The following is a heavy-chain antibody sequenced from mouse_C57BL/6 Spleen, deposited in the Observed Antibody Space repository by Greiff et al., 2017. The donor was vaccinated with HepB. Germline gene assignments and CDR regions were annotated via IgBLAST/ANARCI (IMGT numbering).Heavy chain of an antibody. CDR2: IYWDDDK. CDR1: GFSLSTSGMG. J-gene: IGHJ2*01. Sequence: QVTLKESGPGILQSSQTLSLTCSFSGFSLSTSGMGVIWIRQPSGKGLEWLAHIYWDDDKRYNPSLKSRLTISKDTSRNQVLLMITSVDTADTATYYCARITTVVPYYFVCWGQGTPLTVSA. V-gene: IGHV8-12*01. D-gene: IGHD1-1*01. CDR3: ARITTVVPYYFVC.